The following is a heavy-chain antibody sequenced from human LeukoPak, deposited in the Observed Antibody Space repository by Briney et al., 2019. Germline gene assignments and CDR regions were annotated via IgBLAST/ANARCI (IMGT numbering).Heavy chain of an antibody. J-gene: IGHJ6*03. D-gene: IGHD6-19*01. Sequence: ASVKVSCKASGYTFGNYGISWVRQAPGQGLEWMGWISADKGNTNSAKKFQGRVTMTTDTSTTTAYMELRSLRSDDTAVYYCARLNGQWLARKYYYMDVWGKGTTVTVSS. V-gene: IGHV1-18*01. CDR2: ISADKGNT. CDR3: ARLNGQWLARKYYYMDV. CDR1: GYTFGNYG.